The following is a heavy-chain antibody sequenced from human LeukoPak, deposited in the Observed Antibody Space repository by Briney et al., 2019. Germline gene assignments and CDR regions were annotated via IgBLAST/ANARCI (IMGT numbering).Heavy chain of an antibody. D-gene: IGHD3-22*01. J-gene: IGHJ4*01. Sequence: SGTLSLTCTVSGGSVSSNNWWSWVRQPPGKGLEWIGEVLHSGSTNSNPSLKSRVTMSIDKSKNQYSLKLTSVTAADTAVYYCATYYESIGYRFDYWGQGTLVTVSS. CDR2: VLHSGST. CDR3: ATYYESIGYRFDY. CDR1: GGSVSSNNW. V-gene: IGHV4-4*02.